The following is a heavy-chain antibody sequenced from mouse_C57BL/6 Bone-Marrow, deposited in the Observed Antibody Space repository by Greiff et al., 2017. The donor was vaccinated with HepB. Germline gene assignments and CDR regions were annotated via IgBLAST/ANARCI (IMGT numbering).Heavy chain of an antibody. D-gene: IGHD1-1*01. J-gene: IGHJ3*01. CDR2: IYPRSGNT. Sequence: VQVVESGAELARPGASVKLSCKASGYTFTSYGISWVKQRTGQGLEWIGEIYPRSGNTYYNEKFKGKATLTADKSSSTAYMELRSLTSEDSAVYFCARHYYGSSYWFAYWGQGTLVTVSA. CDR1: GYTFTSYG. V-gene: IGHV1-81*01. CDR3: ARHYYGSSYWFAY.